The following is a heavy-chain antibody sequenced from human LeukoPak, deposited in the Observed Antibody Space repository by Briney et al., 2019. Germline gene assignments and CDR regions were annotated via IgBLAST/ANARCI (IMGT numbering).Heavy chain of an antibody. CDR2: IYYSGST. Sequence: SETLSLTCTVSGGSIHSRSYYWGWIRQPPGKGLEWIGNIYYSGSTNYNPSLKSRVTMSVDTSKNQFSLKLSSVTAADTAVYYCAGGGYGGRSLDYWGQGTLVTVSS. CDR3: AGGGYGGRSLDY. J-gene: IGHJ4*02. D-gene: IGHD4/OR15-4a*01. V-gene: IGHV4-39*07. CDR1: GGSIHSRSYY.